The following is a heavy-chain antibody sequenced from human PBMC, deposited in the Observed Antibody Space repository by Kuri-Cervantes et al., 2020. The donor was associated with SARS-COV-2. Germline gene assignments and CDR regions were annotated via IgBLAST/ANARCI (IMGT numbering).Heavy chain of an antibody. J-gene: IGHJ6*03. V-gene: IGHV3-23*01. D-gene: IGHD1-26*01. Sequence: GGSLRLSCAASGFTVSSNYMSWVRQAPGKGLEWVSAISGSGGSTYYADSVKGRFTISRDNSKNTLYLQMNSLRAEDTAVYYCARDAREYYYYMDVWGKGNTVNVSS. CDR1: GFTVSSNY. CDR3: ARDAREYYYYMDV. CDR2: ISGSGGST.